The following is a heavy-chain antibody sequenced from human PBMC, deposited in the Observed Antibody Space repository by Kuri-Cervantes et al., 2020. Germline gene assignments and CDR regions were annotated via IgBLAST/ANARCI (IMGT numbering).Heavy chain of an antibody. V-gene: IGHV3-48*02. Sequence: GESLKISCAASGFTFSSYSMNWVRQAPGKGLEWVSYISSSSSTIYYADSVKGRFTISRDNAKNSLCLQMNSLRDEDTAVYYCARAGSSGWYLGVYYYYGMDVWGQGTTVTVSS. J-gene: IGHJ6*02. D-gene: IGHD6-19*01. CDR3: ARAGSSGWYLGVYYYYGMDV. CDR1: GFTFSSYS. CDR2: ISSSSSTI.